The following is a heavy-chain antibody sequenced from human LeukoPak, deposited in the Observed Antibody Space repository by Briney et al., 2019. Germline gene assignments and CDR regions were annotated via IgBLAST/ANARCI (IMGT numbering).Heavy chain of an antibody. V-gene: IGHV4-4*09. Sequence: SETLSLTCTVSGGSISSYYWSWIRQPPGKGLEWIGYIYTSGSTNYNLSLKSRVTISVDTSKNQFSLKLSSVTAADTAVYYCARFSNRIDYFDYWGQGTLVTVSS. CDR2: IYTSGST. CDR1: GGSISSYY. D-gene: IGHD1-14*01. J-gene: IGHJ4*02. CDR3: ARFSNRIDYFDY.